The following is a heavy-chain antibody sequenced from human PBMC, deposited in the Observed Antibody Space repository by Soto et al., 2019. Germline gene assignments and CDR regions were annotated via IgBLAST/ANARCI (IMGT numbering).Heavy chain of an antibody. CDR1: GFTFSSYW. Sequence: GGSLRLSCAASGFTFSSYWMNWVRQAPGKGLEWVANIKQDGSEKYYVDSVKGRFTISRDNAKNSLYLQMNSLRAEDTAVYYCARIPGTGIAAAGYYYYGMDVWGQGTTVTVLL. J-gene: IGHJ6*02. CDR3: ARIPGTGIAAAGYYYYGMDV. CDR2: IKQDGSEK. V-gene: IGHV3-7*01. D-gene: IGHD6-13*01.